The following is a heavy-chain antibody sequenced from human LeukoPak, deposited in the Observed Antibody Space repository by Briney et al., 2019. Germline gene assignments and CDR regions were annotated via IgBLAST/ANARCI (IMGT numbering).Heavy chain of an antibody. J-gene: IGHJ3*02. Sequence: GASVKVSCKASGYTFTSYGISWVRQAPGQGLEWMGWISAYNGNTNYAQKLQGRVTMTTDTSTSTAYMELRSPRSDDTAVYYCARDRSGYSYGPGAFDIWGQGTMVTVSS. CDR3: ARDRSGYSYGPGAFDI. CDR1: GYTFTSYG. D-gene: IGHD5-18*01. CDR2: ISAYNGNT. V-gene: IGHV1-18*01.